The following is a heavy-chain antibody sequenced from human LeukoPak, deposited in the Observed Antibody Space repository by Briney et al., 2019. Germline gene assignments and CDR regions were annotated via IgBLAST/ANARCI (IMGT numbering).Heavy chain of an antibody. CDR1: GYTFTSYY. CDR2: INPSGGST. Sequence: ASVKVSCKASGYTFTSYYMHWVRQAPGQGLEWMGIINPSGGSTSYAQKFQGRVTMTRDTSTSTVYMELSSLRSEDTAVYYCAREGSGGSGSYYTINWFDPWGQGTLVTVSS. D-gene: IGHD3-10*01. V-gene: IGHV1-46*01. CDR3: AREGSGGSGSYYTINWFDP. J-gene: IGHJ5*02.